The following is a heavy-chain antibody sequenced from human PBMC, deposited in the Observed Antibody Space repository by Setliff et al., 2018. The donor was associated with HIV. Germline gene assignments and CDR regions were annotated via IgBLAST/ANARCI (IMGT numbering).Heavy chain of an antibody. CDR1: GASISSHNYY. J-gene: IGHJ4*02. Sequence: SETLSLTCTVSGASISSHNYYWGWIRQSPGKGLEWIASIRSSGDTYYNPSLQSRVIISVDTSNNQISLKLTSVTAADTAVYHCTIPASSLAPNWGRGTQVTVSS. CDR2: IRSSGDT. V-gene: IGHV4-39*01. CDR3: TIPASSLAPN.